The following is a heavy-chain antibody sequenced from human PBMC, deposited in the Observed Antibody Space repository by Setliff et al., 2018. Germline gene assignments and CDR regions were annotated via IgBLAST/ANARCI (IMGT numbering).Heavy chain of an antibody. D-gene: IGHD1-26*01. J-gene: IGHJ3*02. Sequence: QPGGSLRLSCAASGFTFTNYIIHWVRQAPGKGLEWVAVLSLDETNKYYADSVRGRFTISRDNAKNSLYLQRNSLRAEDTAVYYCARDNGPRELLTAFDIWGQGTMVTVSS. V-gene: IGHV3-30-3*01. CDR2: LSLDETNK. CDR1: GFTFTNYI. CDR3: ARDNGPRELLTAFDI.